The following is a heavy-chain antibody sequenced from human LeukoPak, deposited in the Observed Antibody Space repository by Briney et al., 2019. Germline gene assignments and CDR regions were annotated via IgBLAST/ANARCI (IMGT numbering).Heavy chain of an antibody. D-gene: IGHD6-13*01. CDR2: ISAYNGNT. CDR3: ARDSAPSSWSAFGFDP. J-gene: IGHJ5*02. CDR1: GYTFTSYG. V-gene: IGHV1-18*01. Sequence: GASVKVSCKASGYTFTSYGISWVRQAPGQGLEWMGWISAYNGNTNYAQKLQGRVTMTTDTSTSTAYMELRSLRSDDTAVYYCARDSAPSSWSAFGFDPWGQGTLVTVSS.